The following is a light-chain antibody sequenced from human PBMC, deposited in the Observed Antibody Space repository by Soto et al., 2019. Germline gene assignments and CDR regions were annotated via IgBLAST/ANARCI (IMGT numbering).Light chain of an antibody. CDR3: QHYNNWPT. Sequence: EIAMTQSPATLSLSPGERATLSCRASQSVSSNLAWYQQKPGQAPRLLIYGASTRATGIPARFSGSGSGTEFTLTISSMKSEDFAVYYCQHYNNWPTFGQGTKVDIK. CDR2: GAS. CDR1: QSVSSN. J-gene: IGKJ1*01. V-gene: IGKV3-15*01.